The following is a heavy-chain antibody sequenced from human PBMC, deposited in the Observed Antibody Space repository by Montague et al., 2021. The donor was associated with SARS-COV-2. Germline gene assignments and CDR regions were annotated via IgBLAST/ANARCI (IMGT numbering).Heavy chain of an antibody. CDR3: ARRTYDILTGYDCGMDV. Sequence: PALVKPTQTLTLTCTFSGFSLSTSGMCASWIRQPPGKALEWLARIDWDDDKYYSTSLKTRLTISKDTSKNQVVLTMTNMDPVDTATYYCARRTYDILTGYDCGMDVWGQGTTVTVSS. CDR1: GFSLSTSGMC. CDR2: IDWDDDK. V-gene: IGHV2-70*11. J-gene: IGHJ6*02. D-gene: IGHD3-9*01.